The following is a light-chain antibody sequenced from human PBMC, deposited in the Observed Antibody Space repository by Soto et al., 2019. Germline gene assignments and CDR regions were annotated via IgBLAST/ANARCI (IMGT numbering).Light chain of an antibody. V-gene: IGKV1-5*03. CDR2: KAS. CDR3: HHDNSYQFG. CDR1: QSITTW. Sequence: DIQMTQSPSILSASVGDRVTITCRASQSITTWLAWYQQKPGKAPKLLIYKASSLESGVPSRFSGSGSGTECTHTNSSLQPDELATYEGHHDNSYQFGFGQGTKLEI. J-gene: IGKJ2*03.